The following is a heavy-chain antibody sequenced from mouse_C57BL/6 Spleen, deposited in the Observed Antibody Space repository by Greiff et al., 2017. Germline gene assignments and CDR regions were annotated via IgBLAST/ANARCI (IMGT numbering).Heavy chain of an antibody. D-gene: IGHD2-4*01. CDR2: IHPNSGST. V-gene: IGHV1-64*01. CDR1: GYTFTSYW. CDR3: VLYYDYDEGYYYAMDY. Sequence: VQLQQPGAELVKPGASVKLSCKASGYTFTSYWMHWVKQRPGQGLEWIGMIHPNSGSTNYNEKFKSKATLTVDKSSSTAYMQLSSLTSEDSAVYYCVLYYDYDEGYYYAMDYWGQGTSVTVSS. J-gene: IGHJ4*01.